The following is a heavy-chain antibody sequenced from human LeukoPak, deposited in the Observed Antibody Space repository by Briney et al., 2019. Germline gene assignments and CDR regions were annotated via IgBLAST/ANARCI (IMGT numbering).Heavy chain of an antibody. CDR2: INHSGST. Sequence: SETLSLTCAVYGGSFSGYYWSWIRQPPGKGLEWIGEINHSGSTNYNPSLKSRVTISVDTSKNQFSLKLSSVTAADTAVYYCARVPQRIAVAGTRSEYWGQGTLVTVSS. CDR3: ARVPQRIAVAGTRSEY. CDR1: GGSFSGYY. V-gene: IGHV4-34*01. D-gene: IGHD6-19*01. J-gene: IGHJ4*02.